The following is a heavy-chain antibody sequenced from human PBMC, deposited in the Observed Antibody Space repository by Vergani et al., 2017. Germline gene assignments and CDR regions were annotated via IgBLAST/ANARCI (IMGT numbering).Heavy chain of an antibody. CDR2: ISDDGRRK. J-gene: IGHJ4*02. V-gene: IGHV3-30*18. D-gene: IGHD3-22*01. CDR1: GFTFSTYA. CDR3: AKDGRPPCDSSGPPLLD. Sequence: QVQLVQSGGGVVQPGRSLRLSCAASGFTFSTYAMHWVRQAPGKGLEWVAVISDDGRRKYYADSVKGRLTISRDNSMNTLYLQMNSLRPEDTAVYYCAKDGRPPCDSSGPPLLDWGQGTLVTVSS.